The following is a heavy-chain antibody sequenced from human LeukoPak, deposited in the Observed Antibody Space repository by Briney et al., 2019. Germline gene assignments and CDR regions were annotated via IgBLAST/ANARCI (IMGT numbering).Heavy chain of an antibody. CDR1: EFTANNNY. CDR2: IYSGGSA. CDR3: ASSGAYSDFDF. D-gene: IGHD3-22*01. J-gene: IGHJ4*02. Sequence: GGSLRLSCAASEFTANNNYMSWVGQAPGKSLQWVSLIYSGGSAYYEDSVKGRFTISRDSSKNMVFLQMNSLRAEDTAVYYCASSGAYSDFDFWGQGTLVTVSS. V-gene: IGHV3-53*01.